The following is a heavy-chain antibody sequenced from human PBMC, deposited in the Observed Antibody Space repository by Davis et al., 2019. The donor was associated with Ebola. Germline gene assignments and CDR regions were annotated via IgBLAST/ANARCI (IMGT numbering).Heavy chain of an antibody. CDR1: GFTFSYYT. D-gene: IGHD4-17*01. CDR3: VRNKDYGFDY. Sequence: GESLKISCSASGFTFSYYTMNWVRQASGKGLEWISNIRTTTEGGMTYADSVKGRFTISRDDARDSLSLQMTSLRDEDTAVYYCVRNKDYGFDYWGQGTLVTVSS. J-gene: IGHJ4*02. V-gene: IGHV3-48*02. CDR2: IRTTTEGG.